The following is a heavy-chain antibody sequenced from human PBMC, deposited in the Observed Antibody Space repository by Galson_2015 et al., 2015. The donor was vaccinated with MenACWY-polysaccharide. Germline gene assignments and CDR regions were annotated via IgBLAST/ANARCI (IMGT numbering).Heavy chain of an antibody. CDR3: AGSGTSTSWLYYYYGMDV. Sequence: SETLSLTCTVSGGSLSGSYWSWTRQPPGKGLEWIGYIYYSGSTNYNPSLKSRVTMSLDISKNQFSLKLSSVTAADTAVYYCAGSGTSTSWLYYYYGMDVWGQGTTVTVSS. V-gene: IGHV4-59*03. J-gene: IGHJ6*02. CDR2: IYYSGST. CDR1: GGSLSGSY. D-gene: IGHD2-2*01.